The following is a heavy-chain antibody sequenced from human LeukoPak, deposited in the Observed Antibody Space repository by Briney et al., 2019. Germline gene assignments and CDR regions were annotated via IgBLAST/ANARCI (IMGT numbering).Heavy chain of an antibody. CDR1: GFGFSDYG. Sequence: GESLRLSCTASGFGFSDYGLHWVRQTPGKGREWVAFIRYDGKNKHYADSAKGRFTVSRDNSKKTLYMQMNSLRTEDTAVYYCAKVLHLRYNLGFDHWGQGIVVIVSS. J-gene: IGHJ4*02. D-gene: IGHD5-24*01. V-gene: IGHV3-30*02. CDR2: IRYDGKNK. CDR3: AKVLHLRYNLGFDH.